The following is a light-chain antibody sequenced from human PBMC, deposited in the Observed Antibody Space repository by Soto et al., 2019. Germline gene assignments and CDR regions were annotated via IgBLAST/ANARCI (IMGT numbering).Light chain of an antibody. Sequence: QSALTQPASVSGSPGQSIAMSCTGTRSDVGAYDYVSWYQQHPGKAPKLMISEVRKRPSGVPARFSGSKSGNTASLTVSGLQAEDEADYYCSSYAGSSTLVFGTGTKV. CDR1: RSDVGAYDY. J-gene: IGLJ1*01. CDR2: EVR. V-gene: IGLV2-8*01. CDR3: SSYAGSSTLV.